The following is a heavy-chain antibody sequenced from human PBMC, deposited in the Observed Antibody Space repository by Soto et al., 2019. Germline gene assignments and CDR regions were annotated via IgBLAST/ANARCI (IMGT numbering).Heavy chain of an antibody. J-gene: IGHJ6*02. CDR1: GGSISSYY. CDR2: IYYSGST. V-gene: IGHV4-59*01. Sequence: QVQLQESGPGLVKPSETLSLTCTVSGGSISSYYWSWIRQPPGKGLEWIGYIYYSGSTNYNPSLKSRVTISVDTSKNQFSLKLSSVTAADTAVYYCAIAWGRDYYYGMDVWGQGTTVTVSS. CDR3: AIAWGRDYYYGMDV. D-gene: IGHD7-27*01.